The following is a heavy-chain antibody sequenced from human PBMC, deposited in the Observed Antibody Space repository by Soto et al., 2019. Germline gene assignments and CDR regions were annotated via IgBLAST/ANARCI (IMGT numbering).Heavy chain of an antibody. Sequence: LRLSCAASGFTFSIYAMTWVRQAPGKGLEWVSVISGSGDSTYYADSLKGRFTVSRDNSKNTLYLQMNSLRADDTAVYYCAKHIGILTGTIDSWGQGTLVTVSS. CDR2: ISGSGDST. CDR3: AKHIGILTGTIDS. D-gene: IGHD4-17*01. V-gene: IGHV3-23*01. J-gene: IGHJ4*02. CDR1: GFTFSIYA.